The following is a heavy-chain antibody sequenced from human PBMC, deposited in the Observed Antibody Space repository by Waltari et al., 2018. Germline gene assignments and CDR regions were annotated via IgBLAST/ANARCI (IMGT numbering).Heavy chain of an antibody. CDR3: AKDAFGNTYLDF. V-gene: IGHV3-30*02. CDR2: FWFDGSDK. J-gene: IGHJ4*02. D-gene: IGHD2-2*02. Sequence: QVNLVESGGGVVQPGGSLRLSCATSGFTFSNFGRHWVRQAPGRGRGWVDFFWFDGSDKFYADSVRGRFTISRDNSARTLYLDMDSLRLDDTAMYYCAKDAFGNTYLDFWGQGTLVTVSS. CDR1: GFTFSNFG.